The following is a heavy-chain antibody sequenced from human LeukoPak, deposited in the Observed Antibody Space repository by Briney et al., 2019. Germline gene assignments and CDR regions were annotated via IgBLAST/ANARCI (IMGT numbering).Heavy chain of an antibody. CDR3: ARDSGGDYPIFDY. V-gene: IGHV3-30*04. Sequence: PGGSLRLSCAASGFTFCSYAMHWVRQAPGKGLEWVAVISYDGSNKYYADSVKGRFTISRDNSKNTLYLQMNSLRAEDTAVYYCARDSGGDYPIFDYWGQGTLVTVSS. CDR1: GFTFCSYA. J-gene: IGHJ4*02. CDR2: ISYDGSNK. D-gene: IGHD4-17*01.